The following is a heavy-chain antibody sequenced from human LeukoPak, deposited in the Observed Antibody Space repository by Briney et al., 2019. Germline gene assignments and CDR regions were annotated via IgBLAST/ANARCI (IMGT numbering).Heavy chain of an antibody. CDR1: GFTFDDYA. V-gene: IGHV3-9*01. CDR2: ISWNSGSI. Sequence: PGGSLRLSCAASGFTFDDYAMHWVRQAPGKGLEWVSGISWNSGSIGYADSVKGRFTISRDNAKNSLYLQMNSLRAEDTALYYCAKGSIVLRYFDWLSDAFDIWGQGTMVTVSS. CDR3: AKGSIVLRYFDWLSDAFDI. J-gene: IGHJ3*02. D-gene: IGHD3-9*01.